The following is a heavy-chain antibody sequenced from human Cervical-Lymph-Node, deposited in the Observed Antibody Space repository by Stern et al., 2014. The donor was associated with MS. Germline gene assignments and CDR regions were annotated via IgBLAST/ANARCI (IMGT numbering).Heavy chain of an antibody. CDR3: ARDVGMDV. CDR1: GVSISIYY. Sequence: VQLVESGPGLVKPSETLSLTCAVSGVSISIYYWSWIRQPPGKGLEWIGYIYYSGSTTYNPSLKSRVTMSVDTSKTQFSMKLSSVTAADTAVYYCARDVGMDVWGQGTTVIVSS. CDR2: IYYSGST. J-gene: IGHJ6*02. V-gene: IGHV4-59*12.